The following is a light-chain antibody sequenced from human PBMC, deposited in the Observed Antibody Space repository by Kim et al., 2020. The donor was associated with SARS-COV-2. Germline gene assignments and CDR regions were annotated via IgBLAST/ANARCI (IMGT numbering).Light chain of an antibody. CDR1: ALPKQY. J-gene: IGLJ2*01. CDR2: KDS. V-gene: IGLV3-25*03. CDR3: QSADSSDTYVV. Sequence: SYELTQPPSVSVSPGQTARITCSGDALPKQYAYWYQQKPGQAPVLVIYKDSERPSGIPERFSGSSSGTTVTLTISGVQAEDEADYHCQSADSSDTYVVFGGGTKVTVL.